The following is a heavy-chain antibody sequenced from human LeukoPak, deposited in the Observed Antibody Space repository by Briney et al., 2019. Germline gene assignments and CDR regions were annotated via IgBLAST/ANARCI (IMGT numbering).Heavy chain of an antibody. V-gene: IGHV4-34*01. CDR3: ARAKTGYYIRRNYFDY. D-gene: IGHD3-9*01. J-gene: IGHJ4*02. CDR2: INHSGST. CDR1: GGSFSGYY. Sequence: SETLSLTCAVYGGSFSGYYWSWIRQPPGKGLEWIGEINHSGSTNYNPSLKSRVTISVETSKNQFSLKLSSVTAADTAVYYCARAKTGYYIRRNYFDYWGQGTLVTVSS.